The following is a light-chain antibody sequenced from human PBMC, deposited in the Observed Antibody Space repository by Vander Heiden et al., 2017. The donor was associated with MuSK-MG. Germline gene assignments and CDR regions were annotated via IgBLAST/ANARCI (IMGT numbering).Light chain of an antibody. CDR2: AAS. V-gene: IGKV1-39*01. Sequence: DIQMTQYPSSLSASVGDRVTITCRASQRISSSLNWYQQKPGKAPNLLIYAASSLQSGVPSRFSCSRSGTTFTLTISRPQPEEFSTYYCQQRDSTPRTFGQGTKVEIK. CDR3: QQRDSTPRT. J-gene: IGKJ1*01. CDR1: QRISSS.